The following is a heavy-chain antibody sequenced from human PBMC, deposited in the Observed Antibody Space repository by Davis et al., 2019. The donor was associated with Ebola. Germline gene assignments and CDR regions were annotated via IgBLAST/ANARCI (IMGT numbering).Heavy chain of an antibody. D-gene: IGHD6-19*01. J-gene: IGHJ6*02. CDR2: INPNSGGT. CDR1: GYTFTGYY. CDR3: ARERGSGKPHEYYYYYYGMDV. V-gene: IGHV1-2*04. Sequence: ASVKVSCKASGYTFTGYYMHWVRQATGQGLEWMGWINPNSGGTNYAQKFQGWVTMTRDTSISTAYMELSRLRSDDTAVYYCARERGSGKPHEYYYYYYGMDVWGQGTTVTVSS.